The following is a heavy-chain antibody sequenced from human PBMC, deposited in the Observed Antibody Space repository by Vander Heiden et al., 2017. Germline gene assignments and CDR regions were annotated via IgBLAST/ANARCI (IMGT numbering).Heavy chain of an antibody. CDR2: ISGSGGST. V-gene: IGHV3-23*01. Sequence: EVQLLESGGGLVQPGGSLRLSCTASGFTFGSYTMSWVRQAPGKGLEWVSTISGSGGSTYYADSVKGRFTISRDNSKNTLYLQMNSLRAEDTAVYYCAKGREMTPHTDWYFDLWGRGTLVTVSS. D-gene: IGHD1-26*01. J-gene: IGHJ2*01. CDR1: GFTFGSYT. CDR3: AKGREMTPHTDWYFDL.